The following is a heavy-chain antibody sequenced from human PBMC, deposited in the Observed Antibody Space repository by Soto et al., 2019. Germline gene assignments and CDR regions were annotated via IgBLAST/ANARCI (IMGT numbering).Heavy chain of an antibody. D-gene: IGHD6-19*01. CDR1: GFTXSSYG. CDR3: AKGGRQWLVTSDFNY. CDR2: IWYDGSNK. J-gene: IGHJ4*02. Sequence: PGGSLRLSCAASGFTXSSYGMHWVRQAPGKGLEWVAVIWYDGSNKYYADSVKGRFTISRDNSKNTLYLQMNSLRAEDTAVYYCAKGGRQWLVTSDFNYSGQGALVTVSS. V-gene: IGHV3-33*06.